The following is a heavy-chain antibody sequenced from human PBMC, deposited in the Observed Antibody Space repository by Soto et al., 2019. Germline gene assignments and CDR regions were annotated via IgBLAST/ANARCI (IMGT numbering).Heavy chain of an antibody. V-gene: IGHV1-69*13. CDR1: GGNFRSEA. D-gene: IGHD3-9*01. J-gene: IGHJ6*02. CDR2: IIPMFSTP. Sequence: GASVKVSCKASGGNFRSEAISWVRQAPGHGLEWMGRIIPMFSTPHYAQKFQGRVTIIADESTTTVNMEMRGLTYEDTAVYYCASAQFSDILTADDYGMDVWVQGSSVTVSS. CDR3: ASAQFSDILTADDYGMDV.